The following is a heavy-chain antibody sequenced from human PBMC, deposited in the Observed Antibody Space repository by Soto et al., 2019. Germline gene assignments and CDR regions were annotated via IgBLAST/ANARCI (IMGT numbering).Heavy chain of an antibody. V-gene: IGHV1-2*04. CDR2: INPNSGGT. CDR1: GYTFTGYY. Sequence: GASVKVSCKASGYTFTGYYMHWVRQAPGQGLEWMGWINPNSGGTNYAQKFQGWVTMTRDTSISTAYMELSRLRSDDTAVYYCARQGFRGERWLPFRGVGTSYFDYWGQGTLVTVSS. J-gene: IGHJ4*02. CDR3: ARQGFRGERWLPFRGVGTSYFDY. D-gene: IGHD5-12*01.